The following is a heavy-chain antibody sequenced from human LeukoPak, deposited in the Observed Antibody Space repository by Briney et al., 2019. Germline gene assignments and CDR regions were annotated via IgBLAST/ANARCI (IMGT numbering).Heavy chain of an antibody. Sequence: GGSLRLSCAASGFTFSSYGMHWVRPAPGNGLEWVAVIWYDGSNKYYADSVKGRFTISRDNSKNTLYLQMNSLRAEDTGVYYCARERLTHYHDYWGQGTLVTVSS. CDR2: IWYDGSNK. D-gene: IGHD2-2*01. J-gene: IGHJ4*02. CDR3: ARERLTHYHDY. V-gene: IGHV3-33*01. CDR1: GFTFSSYG.